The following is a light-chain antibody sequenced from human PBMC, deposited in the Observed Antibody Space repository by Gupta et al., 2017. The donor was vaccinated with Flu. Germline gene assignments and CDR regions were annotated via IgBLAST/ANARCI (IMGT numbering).Light chain of an antibody. J-gene: IGKJ4*01. V-gene: IGKV3-11*01. CDR1: QSVSNN. Sequence: SPATLSLSPGERATLSCRTSQSVSNNLAWYQQKPGQAPRLLIYDASNRATGVPGRFSGGGSGTDFSLTISSLESEDFAVYYCQQRSIWLTFGGGTKVEIK. CDR2: DAS. CDR3: QQRSIWLT.